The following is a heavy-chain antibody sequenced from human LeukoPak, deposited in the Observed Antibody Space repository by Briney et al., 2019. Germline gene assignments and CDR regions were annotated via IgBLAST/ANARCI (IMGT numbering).Heavy chain of an antibody. V-gene: IGHV3-7*04. CDR3: ARDRRGKDY. J-gene: IGHJ4*02. D-gene: IGHD3-10*01. Sequence: PGGSLRLSCAASGFTFSRYWMSWVRQAPGKGLEWVANIKEDGSQKYYVDSVKGRFTISRDNAENSLYLQMNSLRAEDTAVYYCARDRRGKDYWGQGTLVTVSS. CDR1: GFTFSRYW. CDR2: IKEDGSQK.